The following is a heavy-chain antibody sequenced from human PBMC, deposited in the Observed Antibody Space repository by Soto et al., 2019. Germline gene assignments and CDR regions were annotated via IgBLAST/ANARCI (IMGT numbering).Heavy chain of an antibody. CDR3: ARWAGWFDP. CDR1: GFTFRNSG. J-gene: IGHJ5*02. V-gene: IGHV3-74*01. CDR2: INGDGSST. Sequence: EVQLVESGGGLVQPGGPLNPPCPPPGFTFRNSGLNWVPQAPGKGLVWVSRINGDGSSTTYADSVKGRFTISRDNAKNTLYLQMNSLRVEDTAVYYCARWAGWFDPWGQGTLVTVSS.